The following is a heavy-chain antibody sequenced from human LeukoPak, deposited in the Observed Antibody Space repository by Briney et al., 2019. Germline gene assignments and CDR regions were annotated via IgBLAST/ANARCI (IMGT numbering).Heavy chain of an antibody. J-gene: IGHJ4*02. CDR1: GFTFSSYS. CDR2: ISSSSSYI. CDR3: ARDGPLVYFDY. Sequence: GGSLRLSCAASGFTFSSYSMNWVRQAPGKGLEWVSSISSSSSYIYYADSVKGRFTISRDNAKNSLYLQMNSLRAEDTAVYYFARDGPLVYFDYWGQGTLVTVSS. D-gene: IGHD2-8*02. V-gene: IGHV3-21*01.